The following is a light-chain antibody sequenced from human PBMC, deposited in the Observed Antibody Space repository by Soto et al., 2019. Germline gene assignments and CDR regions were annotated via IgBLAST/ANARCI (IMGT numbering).Light chain of an antibody. J-gene: IGKJ3*01. V-gene: IGKV3-11*01. CDR2: DAS. Sequence: EIVLTQSPATLSLSPGERATLSCRASQSVSSYLAWYQQKPGQAPRLLIYDASNRATGIPARFSGSGSGTDFTLTISRLEPEDFAVYYCQQYGRSPGLLTFGPGTKVDIK. CDR3: QQYGRSPGLLT. CDR1: QSVSSY.